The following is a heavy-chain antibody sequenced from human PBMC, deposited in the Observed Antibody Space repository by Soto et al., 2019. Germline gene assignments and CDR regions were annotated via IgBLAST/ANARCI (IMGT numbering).Heavy chain of an antibody. CDR3: ARRATAELPSNWFDP. J-gene: IGHJ5*02. CDR2: IFPSAST. D-gene: IGHD5-12*01. CDR1: DDSISSSNW. V-gene: IGHV4-4*02. Sequence: QIQLQESGPGLVKPSGTLSLTCAVSDDSISSSNWWSWVRQPPGRRLEWIGEIFPSASTNYNPSLLSRVTISIDKSKNQFSLNLFSVTAADTAVYYCARRATAELPSNWFDPWGQGTLVIVSS.